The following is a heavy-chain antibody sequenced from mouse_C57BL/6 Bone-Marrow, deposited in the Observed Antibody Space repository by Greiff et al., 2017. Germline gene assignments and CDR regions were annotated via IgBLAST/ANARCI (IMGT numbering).Heavy chain of an antibody. CDR2: ISYDGSN. J-gene: IGHJ1*03. CDR3: AREPYFDV. Sequence: DVKLVESGPGLVKPSQSLSLTCSVTGYSITSGYYWNWIRQFPGNKLEWMGYISYDGSNNYNPSLKNRISITRDTSKNQFFLKLNSVTTEDTATYYCAREPYFDVWGTGTTVTVSS. V-gene: IGHV3-6*01. CDR1: GYSITSGYY.